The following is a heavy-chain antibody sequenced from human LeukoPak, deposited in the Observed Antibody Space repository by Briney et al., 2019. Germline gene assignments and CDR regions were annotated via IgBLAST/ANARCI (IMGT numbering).Heavy chain of an antibody. J-gene: IGHJ4*02. Sequence: PGRSLRLSCAASGFTVSSNYMSWVRQASGKGLEWVSVIYSGGSTYYADSVKGRFTISRDNSKNTLYLQMNSLRAEDTAVYYCARGYYDSSGYGPYWGQGTLVTVSS. CDR3: ARGYYDSSGYGPY. D-gene: IGHD3-22*01. V-gene: IGHV3-53*01. CDR1: GFTVSSNY. CDR2: IYSGGST.